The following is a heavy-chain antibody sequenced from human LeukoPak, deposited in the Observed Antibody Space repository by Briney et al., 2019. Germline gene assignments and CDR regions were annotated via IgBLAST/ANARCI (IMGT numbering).Heavy chain of an antibody. CDR2: ISSSSSYI. CDR3: ARSMDYGDYALLY. V-gene: IGHV3-21*01. CDR1: GFTFSSYS. D-gene: IGHD4-17*01. Sequence: GGSLRLSCAAPGFTFSSYSMNWVRQAPGKGLEWVSSISSSSSYIYYADSVKGRFTISRDNAKNSLYLQMNSLRAEDTAVYYCARSMDYGDYALLYWGQGTLVTVSS. J-gene: IGHJ4*02.